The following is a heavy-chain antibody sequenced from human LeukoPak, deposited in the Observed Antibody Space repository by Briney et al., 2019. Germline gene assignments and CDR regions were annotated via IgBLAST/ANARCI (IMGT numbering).Heavy chain of an antibody. CDR2: ISWDDDK. CDR3: ARIPETKTSLDS. Sequence: SGPTLVNPTQTLTLTRSFSGFSLTTSGVGVGWIRQPPGKALEWLALISWDDDKRYSPSLKSRLSITKDTSKNQVVLTMTNMDPVDTATYYCARIPETKTSLDSWGQGVLVTVSS. V-gene: IGHV2-5*02. CDR1: GFSLTTSGVG. J-gene: IGHJ4*02.